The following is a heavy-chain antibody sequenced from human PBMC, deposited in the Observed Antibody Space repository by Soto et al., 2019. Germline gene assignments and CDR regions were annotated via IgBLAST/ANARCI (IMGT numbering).Heavy chain of an antibody. CDR3: ARRDIDNWNQGHAFAF. CDR2: IYYNGDT. V-gene: IGHV4-39*01. Sequence: QLQLKQSGPGLVKPWETLSLTCTVSGGSVSSGSFYWGWIRQPPGKGLEWIGDIYYNGDTYYNPSLKSRVTISVDTSENQFSLKLSYVTAADTAVDYCARRDIDNWNQGHAFAFWGQGTMVAVSS. J-gene: IGHJ3*01. CDR1: GGSVSSGSFY. D-gene: IGHD1-20*01.